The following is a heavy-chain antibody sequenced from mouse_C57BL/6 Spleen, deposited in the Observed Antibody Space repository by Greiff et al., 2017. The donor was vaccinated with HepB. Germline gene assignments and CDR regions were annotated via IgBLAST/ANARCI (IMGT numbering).Heavy chain of an antibody. V-gene: IGHV5-17*01. D-gene: IGHD2-4*01. CDR1: GFTFSDYG. Sequence: DVHLVESGGGLVKPGGSLKLSCAASGFTFSDYGMHWVRQAPEKGLEWVAYISSGSSTIYYADTVKGRFTISRDNAKNTLFLQMTSLRSEDTAMYYCAVYDYDEGFAYWGQGTLVTVSA. CDR3: AVYDYDEGFAY. J-gene: IGHJ3*01. CDR2: ISSGSSTI.